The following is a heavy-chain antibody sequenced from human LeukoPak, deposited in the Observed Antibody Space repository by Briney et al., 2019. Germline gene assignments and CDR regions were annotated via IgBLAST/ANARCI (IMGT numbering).Heavy chain of an antibody. V-gene: IGHV4-59*01. D-gene: IGHD3-16*01. CDR2: ISYSRST. CDR3: ARGPHAMGAVAFDI. J-gene: IGHJ3*02. CDR1: GGSITIYY. Sequence: PSETLSLTCTVSGGSITIYYWSWIRQPPGKGLEWIGYISYSRSTNYNPSLKSRVTISVDTSKNQFSLKLSSVTAADTAMYYCARGPHAMGAVAFDIWGQGTMVTVSS.